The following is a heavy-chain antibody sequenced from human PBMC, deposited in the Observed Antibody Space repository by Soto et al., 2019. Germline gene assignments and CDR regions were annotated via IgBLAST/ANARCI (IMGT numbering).Heavy chain of an antibody. J-gene: IGHJ3*02. V-gene: IGHV1-18*01. CDR3: ASPRGGYCRSTSCFSDAFDI. Sequence: QVPLVQSGAEVKKPGASVKVSCKASGYTFTSYGISWVRQAPGQGLEWMGWISAYNGNTNYAQKLQGRVTMTTDTSTSTAYMELRSLRSDDTAVYYCASPRGGYCRSTSCFSDAFDIWGQGTMVTVSS. D-gene: IGHD2-2*03. CDR2: ISAYNGNT. CDR1: GYTFTSYG.